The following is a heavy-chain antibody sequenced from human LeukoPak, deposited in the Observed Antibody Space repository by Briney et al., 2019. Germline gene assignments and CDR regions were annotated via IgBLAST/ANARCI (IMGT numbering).Heavy chain of an antibody. CDR3: AKDVDVLLGIGLEVRGPD. J-gene: IGHJ4*02. CDR1: GFTFSSYA. CDR2: ISGSGGST. D-gene: IGHD3-10*01. Sequence: GESLRLSCAASGFTFSSYAMHWVRQAPGKGLEWVLAISGSGGSTYYADSVKGRFTISGDNSKNTLYLQMNSLRAEDTAVYYCAKDVDVLLGIGLEVRGPDWGQGTLVTVSS. V-gene: IGHV3-23*01.